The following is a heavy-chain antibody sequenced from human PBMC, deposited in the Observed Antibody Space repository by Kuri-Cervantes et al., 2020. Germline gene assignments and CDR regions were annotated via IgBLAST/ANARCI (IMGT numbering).Heavy chain of an antibody. CDR1: GFTFSSYS. J-gene: IGHJ5*02. CDR2: ISSSSSYI. V-gene: IGHV3-21*03. CDR3: ARDLALYSGSYYNWFDP. D-gene: IGHD1-26*01. Sequence: GESLKISCAASGFTFSSYSMNWVRQAPGKGLEWVSPISSSSSYIYYADSVKGRFTISRDNAKNSLYLQMNSLRAEDTAVYYCARDLALYSGSYYNWFDPWGQGTLVTVSS.